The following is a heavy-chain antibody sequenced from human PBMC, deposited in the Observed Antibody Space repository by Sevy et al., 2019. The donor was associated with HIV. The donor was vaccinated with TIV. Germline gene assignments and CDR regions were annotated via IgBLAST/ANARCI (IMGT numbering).Heavy chain of an antibody. CDR3: ARGKSGYGYALNY. Sequence: GSLRPPCAAPGFTVNSNYMTWVRQAPGKGLEGVSVIHSDDTTYHADSVKDRFTISGDNFKNTLYLHMSSLRAEDTAVYYCARGKSGYGYALNYWGQGTLVTVSS. CDR2: IHSDDTT. CDR1: GFTVNSNY. V-gene: IGHV3-66*01. D-gene: IGHD5-18*01. J-gene: IGHJ4*02.